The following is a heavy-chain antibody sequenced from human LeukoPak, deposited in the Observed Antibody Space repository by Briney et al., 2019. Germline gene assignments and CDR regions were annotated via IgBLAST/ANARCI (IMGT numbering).Heavy chain of an antibody. J-gene: IGHJ5*02. Sequence: ASVKVSCKASGGTFSSYGISWVRQAPGQGLEWMGWISAYNGNTNYAQKLQGRVTMTTDTSTSTAYMELRSLRSDDTAVYYCARDQQGEDIVVVPAAENWFDPWGQGTLVTVSS. D-gene: IGHD2-2*01. CDR3: ARDQQGEDIVVVPAAENWFDP. CDR1: GGTFSSYG. V-gene: IGHV1-18*01. CDR2: ISAYNGNT.